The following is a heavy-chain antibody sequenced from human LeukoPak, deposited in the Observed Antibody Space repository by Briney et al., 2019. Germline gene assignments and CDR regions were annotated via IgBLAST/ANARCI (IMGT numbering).Heavy chain of an antibody. CDR1: GDSISSTNW. V-gene: IGHV4-4*02. CDR2: IYHSGST. J-gene: IGHJ4*02. CDR3: ARGEDFGYYFDY. Sequence: SETLSLTCTVSGDSISSTNWWSWVRQPPGKGLEWIGEIYHSGSTNYNPSLKSRVTISVDKSKNQFSLKLRSVTAADTAVYYCARGEDFGYYFDYWGQGTLVTVSS. D-gene: IGHD3-10*01.